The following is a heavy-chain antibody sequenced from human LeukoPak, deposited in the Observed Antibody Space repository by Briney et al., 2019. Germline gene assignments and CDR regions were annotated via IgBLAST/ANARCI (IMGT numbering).Heavy chain of an antibody. CDR2: ISGGSNTI. CDR3: ARGPPYGSRSDFFDY. CDR1: GLTFSDYY. J-gene: IGHJ4*02. D-gene: IGHD3-10*01. V-gene: IGHV3-11*04. Sequence: PGGSLRLSCAASGLTFSDYYMSWIRQAPGKGLECISYISGGSNTIFHAGSVRGRFTISRDNAKTSLYLQMSSLRVEDTAVYYCARGPPYGSRSDFFDYWGQGTLVTVSA.